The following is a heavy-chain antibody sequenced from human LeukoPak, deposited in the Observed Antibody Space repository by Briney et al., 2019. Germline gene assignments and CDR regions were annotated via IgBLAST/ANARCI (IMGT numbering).Heavy chain of an antibody. CDR3: VRMVYGSGTYTIDS. D-gene: IGHD3-10*01. J-gene: IGHJ4*02. Sequence: GGSLRLSCAASGFAFSSSNMNWVRQAPGKGLEWLSYISSSSSPIYYADSVKGRFTISRDNADNSLYLQTNSLRDEDTAVYYCVRMVYGSGTYTIDSWGQGTLVTVSS. CDR1: GFAFSSSN. V-gene: IGHV3-48*02. CDR2: ISSSSSPI.